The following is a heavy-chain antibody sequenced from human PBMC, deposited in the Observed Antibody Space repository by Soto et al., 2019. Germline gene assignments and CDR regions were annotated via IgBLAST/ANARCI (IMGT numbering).Heavy chain of an antibody. CDR2: ISAYNGNT. D-gene: IGHD3-3*01. Sequence: ASVKVSCKASGYTFTSYGISWVRQAPGQGLEWMGWISAYNGNTNYAQKLQGRVTMTTDTSTSTAYMELRSLRSDDTAVYYCARDDFWSGYSYYYYYGMDVWGQGTKVTVSS. CDR1: GYTFTSYG. J-gene: IGHJ6*02. V-gene: IGHV1-18*01. CDR3: ARDDFWSGYSYYYYYGMDV.